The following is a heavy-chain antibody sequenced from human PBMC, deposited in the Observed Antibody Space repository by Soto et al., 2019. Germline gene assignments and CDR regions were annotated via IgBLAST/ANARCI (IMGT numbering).Heavy chain of an antibody. CDR3: ARSSTYYDFWSGYQNWCDP. CDR2: IYHSGTT. CDR1: GYSISSGYY. Sequence: SETLSLTCTVSGYSISSGYYWGWIRQPPGKGLEWIGSIYHSGTTYYNPSLKSRVTISVDTSKNQFTLKLSSVTAADTAVYYCARSSTYYDFWSGYQNWCDPWGQGTLVTVSS. J-gene: IGHJ5*02. V-gene: IGHV4-38-2*02. D-gene: IGHD3-3*01.